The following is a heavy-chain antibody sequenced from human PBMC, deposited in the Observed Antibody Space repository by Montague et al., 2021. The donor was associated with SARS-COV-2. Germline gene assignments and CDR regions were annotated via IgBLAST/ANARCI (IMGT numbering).Heavy chain of an antibody. CDR2: IDWDDDK. CDR3: ARSPYDILTGYYRGFDY. Sequence: PALVKPTQTLTLTCTFSGFSPSTSGMCVSWIRQPPGKALEWPALIDWDDDKYYSTSLKTRLTISKDTSKNQVVLTMTNMDPVDTATYYCARSPYDILTGYYRGFDYWGQGTLVTVSS. CDR1: GFSPSTSGMC. V-gene: IGHV2-70*01. D-gene: IGHD3-9*01. J-gene: IGHJ4*02.